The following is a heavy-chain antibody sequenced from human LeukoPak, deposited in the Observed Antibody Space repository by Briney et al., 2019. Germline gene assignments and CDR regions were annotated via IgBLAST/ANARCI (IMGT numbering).Heavy chain of an antibody. CDR3: AVTASYYYGSGSLYNWFDP. Sequence: ASVKVSCKASGYTFTSYGTSWVRQAPGQGREGMGWISAYNGNTNYAQKLQGRGTMTTDTSTRTAYMELRSLTSDDTAVYYCAVTASYYYGSGSLYNWFDPWGQGTLVTVSS. CDR1: GYTFTSYG. V-gene: IGHV1-18*04. CDR2: ISAYNGNT. D-gene: IGHD3-10*01. J-gene: IGHJ5*02.